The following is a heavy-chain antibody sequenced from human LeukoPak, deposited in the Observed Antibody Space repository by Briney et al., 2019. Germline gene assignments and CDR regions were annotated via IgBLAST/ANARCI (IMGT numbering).Heavy chain of an antibody. CDR3: ARAYSSSWYFNWFDP. Sequence: SETLSLTCTVSGYSISSGYYWGWIRQPPGQGLEWIGSIYHSGSTHFNPSLKSRVTISVDTSKNQFSLKLSSVTAADTAVYYCARAYSSSWYFNWFDPWGQGTLVTVSS. V-gene: IGHV4-38-2*02. J-gene: IGHJ5*02. CDR2: IYHSGST. D-gene: IGHD6-13*01. CDR1: GYSISSGYY.